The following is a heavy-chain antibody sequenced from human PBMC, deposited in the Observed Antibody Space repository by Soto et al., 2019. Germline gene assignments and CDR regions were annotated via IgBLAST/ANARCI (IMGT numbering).Heavy chain of an antibody. Sequence: GASVKVSCKASGYTFTGYYMHWVRQAPGQGLEWMGWINPNSGGTNYAQKFQGWVTMTRDTSISTAYMELSRLRSDDTAVYYCARDHRLFRTDLNCSSTSCQGVGYGMDVWGQGTTVTISS. J-gene: IGHJ6*02. CDR3: ARDHRLFRTDLNCSSTSCQGVGYGMDV. CDR2: INPNSGGT. CDR1: GYTFTGYY. D-gene: IGHD2-2*01. V-gene: IGHV1-2*04.